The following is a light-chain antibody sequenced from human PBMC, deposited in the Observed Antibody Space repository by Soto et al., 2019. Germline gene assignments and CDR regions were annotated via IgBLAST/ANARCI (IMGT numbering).Light chain of an antibody. CDR3: QQSYSAPYT. Sequence: DIQMTQSPSSLSASVGDRVSITCRASQSIVSYLNWYQQIPGKAPKLLIYSSSTLQSGVPSRFSGSGSGTDFTLTISSPQPADFATYYCQQSYSAPYTFGQGTNLEIK. CDR1: QSIVSY. CDR2: SSS. V-gene: IGKV1-39*01. J-gene: IGKJ2*01.